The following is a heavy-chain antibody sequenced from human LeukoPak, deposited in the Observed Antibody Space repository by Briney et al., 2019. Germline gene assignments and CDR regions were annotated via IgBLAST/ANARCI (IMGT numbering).Heavy chain of an antibody. V-gene: IGHV3-30*18. CDR2: ISYDGSNK. J-gene: IGHJ4*02. CDR3: AKETLGYPGTPFDY. Sequence: GGSLRLSCAASGFTFSSYGMHWVRQAPGRGLEWVAVISYDGSNKYYADSVKGRFTISRDNSKNTLYLQMNSLRAEDTAVYYCAKETLGYPGTPFDYWGQGTLVTVSS. D-gene: IGHD1-1*01. CDR1: GFTFSSYG.